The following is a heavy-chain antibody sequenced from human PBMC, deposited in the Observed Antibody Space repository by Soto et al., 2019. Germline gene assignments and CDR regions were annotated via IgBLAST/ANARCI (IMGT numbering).Heavy chain of an antibody. CDR1: GYTFTSYD. CDR2: VTPRNGDT. D-gene: IGHD2-8*02. Sequence: ASVKVSCKASGYTFTSYDINWVRQAAGQGPERMGSVTPRNGDTAFAQKYQGRVTVTSNTSMSTVYMELSNLRSDDTAVYYSARGGAYWARRHYFDSWGQGTLATVSS. V-gene: IGHV1-8*02. J-gene: IGHJ4*02. CDR3: ARGGAYWARRHYFDS.